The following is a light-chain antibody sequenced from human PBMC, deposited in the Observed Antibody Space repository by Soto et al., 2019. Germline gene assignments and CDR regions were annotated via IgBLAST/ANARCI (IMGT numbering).Light chain of an antibody. J-gene: IGKJ1*01. CDR2: KAS. CDR1: QSMSGW. Sequence: DIQMTQSPSTLSASVGDRVAITCQASQSMSGWLAWYQQKPGKAPKLLIYKASSLESGVPSRFSGSGSGTEFTLTISSLQPDDFATYYCQQYNSSPTFGQGTKVEIK. V-gene: IGKV1-5*03. CDR3: QQYNSSPT.